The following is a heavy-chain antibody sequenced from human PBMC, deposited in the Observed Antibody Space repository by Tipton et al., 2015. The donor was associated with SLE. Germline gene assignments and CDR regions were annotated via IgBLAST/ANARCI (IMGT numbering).Heavy chain of an antibody. CDR3: ARGNSSSWGRWFDP. V-gene: IGHV4-39*07. D-gene: IGHD6-13*01. CDR1: GGSISSSSYY. Sequence: TLSLTCTVSGGSISSSSYYWGWIRQPPGKGLEWIGSIYYSGSTYYNPSLRSRVTISVDTSKNQFSLKLSPVTAADTAVYYCARGNSSSWGRWFDPWGQGTLVTVSS. J-gene: IGHJ5*02. CDR2: IYYSGST.